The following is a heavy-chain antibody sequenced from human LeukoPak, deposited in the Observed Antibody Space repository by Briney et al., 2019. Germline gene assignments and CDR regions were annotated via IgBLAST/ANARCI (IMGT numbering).Heavy chain of an antibody. J-gene: IGHJ4*02. Sequence: ASVKVSCKASGYTFTGYYMHWVRQAPGQGLVWMGWMNPNSGNTGYAQKFQGRVTMTRNTSISTAYMELSSLRSEDTAVYYCARGETTDYWGQGTLVTVSS. V-gene: IGHV1-8*02. CDR1: GYTFTGYY. CDR2: MNPNSGNT. CDR3: ARGETTDY. D-gene: IGHD1-7*01.